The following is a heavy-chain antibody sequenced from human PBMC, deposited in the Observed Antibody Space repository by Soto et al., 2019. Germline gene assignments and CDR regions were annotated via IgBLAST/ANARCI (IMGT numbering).Heavy chain of an antibody. D-gene: IGHD3-16*01. CDR3: ARASLACSLDP. CDR2: IGTAGDT. CDR1: GFTFSSYD. J-gene: IGHJ5*02. V-gene: IGHV3-13*04. Sequence: EVQLVESGGGLVQPGGSLRLSCAASGFTFSSYDMHWVRQATGKGLEWVSAIGTAGDTYYPGSVKGRFTISRENAKNSLYLPMPSLRAGDTAVYYCARASLACSLDPWGQGTLVTVSS.